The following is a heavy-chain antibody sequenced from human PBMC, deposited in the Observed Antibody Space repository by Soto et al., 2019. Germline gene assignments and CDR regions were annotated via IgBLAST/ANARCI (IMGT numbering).Heavy chain of an antibody. CDR2: INPSGGST. V-gene: IGHV1-46*01. J-gene: IGHJ6*02. CDR3: ARDVWFGESPYYYYYGMDV. Sequence: ASVKVSCKASGYTFTSYYMHWVRQAPGQGLERMGIINPSGGSTSYAQKFQGRVTMTRDTSTSTVYMELSSLRSEDTAVYYCARDVWFGESPYYYYYGMDVWGQGTTVTVSS. D-gene: IGHD3-10*01. CDR1: GYTFTSYY.